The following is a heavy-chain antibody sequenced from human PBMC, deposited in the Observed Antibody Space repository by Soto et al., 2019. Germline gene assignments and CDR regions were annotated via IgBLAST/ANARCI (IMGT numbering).Heavy chain of an antibody. CDR1: GFTFRSYW. J-gene: IGHJ3*02. CDR3: ANMDYGDYGTGAFDI. D-gene: IGHD4-17*01. V-gene: IGHV3-7*01. Sequence: EVQLVESGGGLVQPGGSLRLSCAASGFTFRSYWMSWVRQTPGKGLEWVANIKQDGSENYYVDSVKGRFTISRDNAENSLYLQMKSLRVDDTAVYYCANMDYGDYGTGAFDIWGQGTMVTFSS. CDR2: IKQDGSEN.